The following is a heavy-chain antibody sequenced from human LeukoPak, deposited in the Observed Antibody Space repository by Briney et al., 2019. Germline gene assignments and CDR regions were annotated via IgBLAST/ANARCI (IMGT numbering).Heavy chain of an antibody. CDR2: INNDGTAT. Sequence: PGGSLRLSCAASGLSLSIHWMHWVRQAPGKGLVWVSHINNDGTATTYADSVKGRFTISRDNAKNTVYLQMNSLRAEDTAVHYCARDSNLSFDYWGQGSLVTVSS. D-gene: IGHD1-14*01. CDR3: ARDSNLSFDY. CDR1: GLSLSIHW. J-gene: IGHJ4*02. V-gene: IGHV3-74*01.